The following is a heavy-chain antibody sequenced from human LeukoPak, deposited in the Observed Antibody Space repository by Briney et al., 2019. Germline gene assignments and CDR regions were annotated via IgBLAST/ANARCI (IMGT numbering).Heavy chain of an antibody. D-gene: IGHD3-22*01. J-gene: IGHJ1*01. V-gene: IGHV1-2*02. CDR3: ARGYYDSSDYEYFQH. Sequence: VASVKVSCKASGYTFTSYAISWVRQAPGQGLEWMGWINPNSGGTNSAQKFQGRVTMTRDTSIITAYMELSRLRSDDTAVYFCARGYYDSSDYEYFQHWGQGTLVTVSS. CDR1: GYTFTSYA. CDR2: INPNSGGT.